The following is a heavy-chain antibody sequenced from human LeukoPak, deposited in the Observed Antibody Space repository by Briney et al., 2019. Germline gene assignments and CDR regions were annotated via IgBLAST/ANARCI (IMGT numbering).Heavy chain of an antibody. V-gene: IGHV3-30-3*01. CDR2: ISYDGSNK. J-gene: IGHJ5*02. CDR1: GFTFSSYA. CDR3: ARVRPPYCGGDCYSNRFDP. D-gene: IGHD2-21*02. Sequence: PGGSLRLSCAASGFTFSSYAMHWVRQAPGKGLEWVAVISYDGSNKYYADSVKGRFTISRDNSKNTLYLQMNSLRAEDTAVYYCARVRPPYCGGDCYSNRFDPWGQGTLVTVSS.